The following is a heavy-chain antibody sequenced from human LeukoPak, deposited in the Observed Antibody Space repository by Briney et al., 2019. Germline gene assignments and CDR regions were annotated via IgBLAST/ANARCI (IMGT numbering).Heavy chain of an antibody. CDR1: GGSFSGYY. CDR3: ARDTPTVEMATKFDY. Sequence: SETLSLTCAVYGGSFSGYYWSWIRQPPGKGLEWIGEINHSGSTNYNPSLKSRVTISVDTSKNQFSLKLSSVTAADTAVYYCARDTPTVEMATKFDYWGQGTLVTVSS. V-gene: IGHV4-34*01. D-gene: IGHD5-24*01. J-gene: IGHJ4*02. CDR2: INHSGST.